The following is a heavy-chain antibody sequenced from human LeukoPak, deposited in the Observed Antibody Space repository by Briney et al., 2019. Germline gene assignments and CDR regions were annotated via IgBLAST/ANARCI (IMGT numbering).Heavy chain of an antibody. V-gene: IGHV4-30-2*01. D-gene: IGHD2-21*01. CDR3: ARDRAEGPYV. Sequence: SETLSLTCTVSGGSISSGGYYWSWIRQPPGKGLEWIGYIYHSGSTYYNPSLKSRVTISVDRSKNQFSLKLSSVTGADTAVYYCARDRAEGPYVWGQGTLVTVSS. CDR2: IYHSGST. CDR1: GGSISSGGYY. J-gene: IGHJ4*02.